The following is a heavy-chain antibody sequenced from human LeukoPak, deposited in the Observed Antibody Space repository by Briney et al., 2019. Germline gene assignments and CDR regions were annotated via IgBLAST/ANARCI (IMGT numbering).Heavy chain of an antibody. D-gene: IGHD6-19*01. V-gene: IGHV3-23*01. J-gene: IGHJ4*02. CDR1: GFTFSSYG. Sequence: GGTLRLSCAASGFTFSSYGMSWVRQAPGKGLEWVSAISGSGGSTYYADSVKGRFTISRGNSKNTLYLQMNSLRAEDTAVYYCARDLTSVAGNFDYWGQGTLVTVSS. CDR2: ISGSGGST. CDR3: ARDLTSVAGNFDY.